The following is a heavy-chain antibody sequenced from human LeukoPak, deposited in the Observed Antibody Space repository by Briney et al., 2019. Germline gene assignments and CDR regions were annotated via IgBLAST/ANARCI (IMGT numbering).Heavy chain of an antibody. CDR3: ARVAAAGTGGPYFYYGMDG. D-gene: IGHD6-13*01. CDR1: GYTLNGYF. Sequence: EAAVKVSRMDSGYTLNGYFLHWVRPAPGQGREWMGWINPNSGGTHYAQKFQGRVTMTRDTSISTAYMELSRLRSDDAAVYYCARVAAAGTGGPYFYYGMDGWGQVTTVTVS. V-gene: IGHV1-2*02. J-gene: IGHJ6*02. CDR2: INPNSGGT.